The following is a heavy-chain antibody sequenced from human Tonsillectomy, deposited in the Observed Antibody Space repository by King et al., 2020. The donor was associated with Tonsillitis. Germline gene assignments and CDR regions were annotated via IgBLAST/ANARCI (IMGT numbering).Heavy chain of an antibody. Sequence: QLQESGPGLVKPSETLSLTCTVSGGSISNKDYYWGWVRQPPGKGLEWIGSIYYSGNTYYSASLKSRVTISVDTSKIQFSLRLTSVTAADTAVYYCATLRSGTSYGPFDYWGQGTLVTVSS. V-gene: IGHV4-39*07. CDR1: GGSISNKDYY. J-gene: IGHJ4*02. CDR3: ATLRSGTSYGPFDY. D-gene: IGHD1-26*01. CDR2: IYYSGNT.